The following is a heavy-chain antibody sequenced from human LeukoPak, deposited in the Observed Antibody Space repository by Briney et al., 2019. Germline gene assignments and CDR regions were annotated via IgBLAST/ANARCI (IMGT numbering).Heavy chain of an antibody. J-gene: IGHJ4*02. Sequence: GGSLRLSCAVSGFTFSSSWMHWVRQAPGKGLVWVSHIKTDGSTTAYADSVMGRFTISRDNAKNTLYLQMNSLRAEDTGVYYCARGNQQLPRSTPDYWGQGTLVIVSS. V-gene: IGHV3-74*01. D-gene: IGHD2-2*01. CDR3: ARGNQQLPRSTPDY. CDR2: IKTDGSTT. CDR1: GFTFSSSW.